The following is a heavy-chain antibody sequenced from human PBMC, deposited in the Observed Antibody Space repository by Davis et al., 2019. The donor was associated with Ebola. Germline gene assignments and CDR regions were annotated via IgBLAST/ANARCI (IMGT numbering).Heavy chain of an antibody. Sequence: HSQTLSLTCAISGDSGSTNSAAWNWIRPSPSRGLEWLVRTYYTSKWYNDYAVSVKSRITISPDTSKNQLSLQLDSVTPEDTAVYYCARFNWGHRNFDYWGQGTLATVSS. CDR3: ARFNWGHRNFDY. D-gene: IGHD7-27*01. V-gene: IGHV6-1*01. CDR1: GDSGSTNSAA. J-gene: IGHJ4*02. CDR2: TYYTSKWYN.